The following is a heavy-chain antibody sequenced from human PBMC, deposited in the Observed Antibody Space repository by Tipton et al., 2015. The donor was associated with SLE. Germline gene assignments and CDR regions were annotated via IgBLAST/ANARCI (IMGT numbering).Heavy chain of an antibody. CDR2: IYSGGDT. CDR1: GGSFSGYY. V-gene: IGHV3-66*02. CDR3: ARGGYGDNYRTPMGAFDM. D-gene: IGHD4/OR15-4a*01. Sequence: LSLTCAVYGGSFSGYYWSWVRQGPGEGLEWVSVIYSGGDTYYADSVKGRFTISRDNSKNTLYLQMNSLRADDTAVYYCARGGYGDNYRTPMGAFDMWGQGTMVTVSS. J-gene: IGHJ3*02.